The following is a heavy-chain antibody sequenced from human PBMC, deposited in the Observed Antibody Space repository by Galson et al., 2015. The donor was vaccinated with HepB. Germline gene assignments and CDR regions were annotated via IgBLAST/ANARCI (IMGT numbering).Heavy chain of an antibody. J-gene: IGHJ4*02. CDR2: IDWDDDK. D-gene: IGHD6-6*01. CDR3: ARIAPYSSSSGAVYFDY. V-gene: IGHV2-70*11. CDR1: GFSLSTSGMC. Sequence: PALVKPTQTLTLTCTFSGFSLSTSGMCVSWIRQPPGKALEWLARIDWDDDKYYSTSLKTRLTISKDTSKNQVVLTMTNMDPVDTATYYCARIAPYSSSSGAVYFDYWGQGTLVTVSS.